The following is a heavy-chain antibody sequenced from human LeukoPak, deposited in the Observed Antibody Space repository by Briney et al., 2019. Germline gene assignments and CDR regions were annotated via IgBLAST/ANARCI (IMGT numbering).Heavy chain of an antibody. CDR3: ARDRAAAHFDY. CDR1: GFTFDDYG. D-gene: IGHD6-13*01. J-gene: IGHJ4*02. V-gene: IGHV3-20*04. Sequence: PGGSLRLSCAASGFTFDDYGMSWVRQAPGKGLEWVSGVNWIGSSTGYADSVKGRFTISRDNAKNSLYLQMNSLRAEDTAVYYCARDRAAAHFDYWGQGTLVTVSS. CDR2: VNWIGSST.